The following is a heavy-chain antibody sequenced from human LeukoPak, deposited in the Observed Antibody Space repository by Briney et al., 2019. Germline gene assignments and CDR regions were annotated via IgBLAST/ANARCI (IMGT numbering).Heavy chain of an antibody. D-gene: IGHD6-13*01. Sequence: PGASVKVSCKASGYTFTSYDINWVRQATGQGLEWMGWMNPNSGNTGYAQKFQGRVTMTRNTSISTAYMELRSLRSDETAVYYCARDDGYSSSWYGEYFQHWGQGTLVTVSS. CDR2: MNPNSGNT. CDR1: GYTFTSYD. CDR3: ARDDGYSSSWYGEYFQH. J-gene: IGHJ1*01. V-gene: IGHV1-8*01.